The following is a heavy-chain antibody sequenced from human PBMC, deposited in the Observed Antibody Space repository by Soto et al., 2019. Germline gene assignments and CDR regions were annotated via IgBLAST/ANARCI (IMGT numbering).Heavy chain of an antibody. J-gene: IGHJ4*02. CDR2: IIPYYNTL. CDR3: ASGASRWYPYFFDS. Sequence: QAQVVQSGAEVRKPGSSVKLSCKASEGTFNSYAIAWVRHAPGQGLEWMGGIIPYYNTLNYAQKFQDRVTITADGSTSTVYMELSSLRSDDTAVYFCASGASRWYPYFFDSWAQGTLVTVSS. D-gene: IGHD6-13*01. V-gene: IGHV1-69*01. CDR1: EGTFNSYA.